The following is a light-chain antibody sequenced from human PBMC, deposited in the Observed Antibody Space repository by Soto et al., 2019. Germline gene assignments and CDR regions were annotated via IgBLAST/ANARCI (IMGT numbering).Light chain of an antibody. CDR3: QQYDSSPKT. V-gene: IGKV3-15*01. Sequence: EILMTQSPATLSVSPGERVTLSCRASQSVSSYLAWYQQKPGQPPRLLIYGASTRATGIPARFSGSGSGTDFTLTISRLEPEDFAVYYCQQYDSSPKTFGQGTKVDIK. J-gene: IGKJ1*01. CDR2: GAS. CDR1: QSVSSY.